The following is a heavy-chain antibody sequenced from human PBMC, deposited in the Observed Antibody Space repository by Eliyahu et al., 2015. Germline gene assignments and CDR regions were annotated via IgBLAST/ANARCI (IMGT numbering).Heavy chain of an antibody. CDR1: GGSISSSXHY. D-gene: IGHD6-13*01. V-gene: IGHV4-39*07. J-gene: IGHJ3*02. CDR2: IYYIGST. CDR3: VRDTAAVREFAFDI. Sequence: QLQLQESGPGLVKPSGTLSLXXTXXGGSISSSXHYWGWIRQPPGKGLEWIGNIYYIGSTNYNPSLKRRATMSVDTSKHQFSLKLSSVTAADTAVYYCVRDTAAVREFAFDIWGQGTMVTVPS.